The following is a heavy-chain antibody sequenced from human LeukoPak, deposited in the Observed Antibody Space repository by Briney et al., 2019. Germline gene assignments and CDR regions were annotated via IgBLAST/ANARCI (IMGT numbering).Heavy chain of an antibody. J-gene: IGHJ4*02. CDR3: ARSQTGSWYS. CDR2: ISGSSGYT. V-gene: IGHV3-11*06. D-gene: IGHD6-13*01. Sequence: GGSLRLSCEASGFTFSDYYMSWVRQAPGKGLEWVSYISGSSGYTKYADSVKGRFTISRDNAKNSLYLQVNSLRAEDTAVYYCARSQTGSWYSWGQGTLVTVSS. CDR1: GFTFSDYY.